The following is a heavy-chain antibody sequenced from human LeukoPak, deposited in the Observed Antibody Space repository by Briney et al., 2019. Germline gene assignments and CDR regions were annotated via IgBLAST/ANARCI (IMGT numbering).Heavy chain of an antibody. V-gene: IGHV3-23*01. Sequence: GGSLRLSCAASGFTLSIYAMTWVRQAPGKGLEWVSTIGASGDRTYYADSVKGRSTISRDNSKNTLYLQLNSLRAEDAAVFYCARELEWLGKYYFDYWGQGTPVTVSS. CDR3: ARELEWLGKYYFDY. D-gene: IGHD3-10*01. J-gene: IGHJ4*02. CDR1: GFTLSIYA. CDR2: IGASGDRT.